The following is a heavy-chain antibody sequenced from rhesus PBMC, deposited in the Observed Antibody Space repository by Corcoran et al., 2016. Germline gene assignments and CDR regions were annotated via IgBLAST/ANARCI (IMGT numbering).Heavy chain of an antibody. J-gene: IGHJ4*01. CDR1: GASISSNY. D-gene: IGHD5-30*01. CDR2: IYGSSGST. CDR3: ARDQGGYSGYRLDC. V-gene: IGHV4S2*01. Sequence: QVQLQESGPGLVKPSETLPLTCAVSGASISSNYWSWIRQAPGTGLGWIGRIYGSSGSTDYNPSLKSRVTISIDTSKNQFSLKLSSVTAADTAVYYCARDQGGYSGYRLDCWGQGVLVTVSS.